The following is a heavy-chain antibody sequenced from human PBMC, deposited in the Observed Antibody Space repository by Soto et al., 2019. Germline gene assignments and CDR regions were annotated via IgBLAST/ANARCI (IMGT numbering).Heavy chain of an antibody. J-gene: IGHJ4*02. CDR2: INHSGST. CDR1: GGSFSGYY. CDR3: ARQLRSPYQYSSSSAADY. D-gene: IGHD6-6*01. Sequence: SETLSLTCAVYGGSFSGYYWSWIRQPPGKGLEWIGEINHSGSTNYNPSLKSRVTISVDTSKNQFSLKLSSVTAADTAVYYCARQLRSPYQYSSSSAADYWGQGTLVTVSS. V-gene: IGHV4-34*01.